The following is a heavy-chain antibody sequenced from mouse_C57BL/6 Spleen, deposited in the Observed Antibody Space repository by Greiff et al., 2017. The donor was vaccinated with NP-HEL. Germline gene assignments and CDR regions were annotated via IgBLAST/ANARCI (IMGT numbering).Heavy chain of an antibody. CDR2: IYPGDGDT. J-gene: IGHJ4*01. CDR3: ARNPMDY. Sequence: QVQLQQSGPELVKPGASVKISCKASGYAFSSSWMNWVKQRPGKGLEWIGRIYPGDGDTNYNGKFKGKATLTADKSSSTAYMQLSSLTSEDSAVYFWARNPMDYWGQGTSVTVSS. CDR1: GYAFSSSW. V-gene: IGHV1-82*01.